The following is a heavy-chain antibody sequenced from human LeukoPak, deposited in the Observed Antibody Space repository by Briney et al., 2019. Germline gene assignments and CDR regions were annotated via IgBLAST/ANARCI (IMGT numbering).Heavy chain of an antibody. CDR1: GYTFTSYG. CDR2: MNPNSGNT. V-gene: IGHV1-8*02. Sequence: AASVKVSCKASGYTFTSYGIIWVRQAPGQGLEWMGWMNPNSGNTGYAQKFQGRVTMTRNTSISTAYMELSSLRSEDTAVYYCARGHLWVAVAGTFDYWGQGTLVTVSS. J-gene: IGHJ4*02. CDR3: ARGHLWVAVAGTFDY. D-gene: IGHD6-19*01.